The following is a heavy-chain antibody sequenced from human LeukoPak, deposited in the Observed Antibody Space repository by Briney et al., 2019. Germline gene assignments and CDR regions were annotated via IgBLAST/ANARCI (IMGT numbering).Heavy chain of an antibody. CDR2: IYTSGST. J-gene: IGHJ3*02. Sequence: SETLSLTCTVSGGSISSGSYYWSWIRQPAGKGLEWIGRIYTSGSTNYNPSLKSRVTISVDTSKNQFSLKLSSVTAADTAVYYCAIEGGSGRSSGAFDIWGQGTMVTVSS. D-gene: IGHD6-19*01. CDR1: GGSISSGSYY. CDR3: AIEGGSGRSSGAFDI. V-gene: IGHV4-61*02.